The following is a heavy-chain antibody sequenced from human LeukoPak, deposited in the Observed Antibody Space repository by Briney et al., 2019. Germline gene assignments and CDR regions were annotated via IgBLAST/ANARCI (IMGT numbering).Heavy chain of an antibody. CDR2: INSDGSST. D-gene: IGHD3-10*01. CDR3: ARVPGEGRVDY. V-gene: IGHV3-74*01. CDR1: GFTFSSYW. Sequence: SGGSLRLSCAASGFTFSSYWMHWVRHAPGKGLVWVSRINSDGSSTRYADSVKGRFTISRDNAKNTLYLQMNSLRAEDTAVYYCARVPGEGRVDYWGQGTLVTVSS. J-gene: IGHJ4*02.